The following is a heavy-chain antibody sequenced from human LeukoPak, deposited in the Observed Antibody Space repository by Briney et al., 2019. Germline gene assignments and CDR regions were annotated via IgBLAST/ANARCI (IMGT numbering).Heavy chain of an antibody. CDR1: GYTFTGYY. D-gene: IGHD5-24*01. CDR2: IDPNSGDT. J-gene: IGHJ4*02. Sequence: GASVKVSCKASGYTFTGYYMHRVRQAPGQGLEWMGWIDPNSGDTNYAQKFQGRVTMTRDTSTSTAYMELSRLRSDDTAVYYCARDPRDGYNCPFDFWGQGTLVTVSS. CDR3: ARDPRDGYNCPFDF. V-gene: IGHV1-2*02.